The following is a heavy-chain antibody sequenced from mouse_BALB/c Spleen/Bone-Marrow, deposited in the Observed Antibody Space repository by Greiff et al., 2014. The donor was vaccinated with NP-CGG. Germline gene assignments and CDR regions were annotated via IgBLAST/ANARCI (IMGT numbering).Heavy chain of an antibody. Sequence: QVQLQQPGAELAKPGASVKMSCKASGYTFTSYWMHWVKQRPGQGLEWIGYINPSTGYTEYSQKFKDKATLTADKSSSTAYMRLSSLTSEDSAVYYCVRSTGAMDYWGQGTSVTVSS. D-gene: IGHD3-2*01. V-gene: IGHV1-7*01. J-gene: IGHJ4*01. CDR2: INPSTGYT. CDR1: GYTFTSYW. CDR3: VRSTGAMDY.